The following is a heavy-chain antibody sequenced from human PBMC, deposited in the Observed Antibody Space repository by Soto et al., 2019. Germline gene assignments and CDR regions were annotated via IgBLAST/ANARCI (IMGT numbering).Heavy chain of an antibody. D-gene: IGHD3-10*01. CDR1: GYTFTSYG. Sequence: ASGKVSCKASGYTFTSYGISWVRQAPGQGLEWMGWISAYNGNTNYAQKLQGRVTMTTDTSTSTAYMELRSLRSDDTAVYYCARDTYYYGSGENWFDPWGQGTLVTVSS. CDR3: ARDTYYYGSGENWFDP. CDR2: ISAYNGNT. J-gene: IGHJ5*02. V-gene: IGHV1-18*01.